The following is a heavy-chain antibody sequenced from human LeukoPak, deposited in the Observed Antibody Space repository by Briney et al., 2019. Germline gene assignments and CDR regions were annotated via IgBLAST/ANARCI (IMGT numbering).Heavy chain of an antibody. CDR1: GFTFSSYE. V-gene: IGHV3-48*03. J-gene: IGHJ4*02. D-gene: IGHD3-9*01. CDR3: ARDGLRYFDWFDY. Sequence: GGSLRRSCAASGFTFSSYEMNWVRQAPGKGLEWVSYISSSGSTIYYADSVKGRFTISRDNAKNSLYLQMNSMRAEDTAVYYCARDGLRYFDWFDYWGQGTLVTVSS. CDR2: ISSSGSTI.